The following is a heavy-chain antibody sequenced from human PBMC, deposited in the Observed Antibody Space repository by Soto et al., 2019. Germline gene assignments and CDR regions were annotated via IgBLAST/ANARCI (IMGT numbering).Heavy chain of an antibody. CDR2: ISRSSRNI. J-gene: IGHJ6*02. Sequence: EVQLVESGGGLVKPGGSLTLSCAASGFTFSNYTMNWVRQAPGKGLEWVSSISRSSRNIYYADSVKGRFTISRDNAKTALYLHMNSLRAGDTAVYYCAREPKVAGTNSFYYYGMDVWGQGTTVTVSS. CDR3: AREPKVAGTNSFYYYGMDV. CDR1: GFTFSNYT. D-gene: IGHD6-19*01. V-gene: IGHV3-21*01.